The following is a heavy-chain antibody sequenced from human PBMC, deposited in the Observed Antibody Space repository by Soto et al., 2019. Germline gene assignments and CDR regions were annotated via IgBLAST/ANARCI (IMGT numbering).Heavy chain of an antibody. CDR2: INHSGST. J-gene: IGHJ4*02. D-gene: IGHD1-26*01. V-gene: IGHV4-34*01. Sequence: QVQLQQWGAGLLKPSETLSLTCAVYGGSFSGYYWSWIRQPPGKGLEWIGAINHSGSTNYNPSLKSRVTISVDTSKNQFSLKLSSVTAADTAVYYCAPSVGATTGYWGQGTLVTVSS. CDR1: GGSFSGYY. CDR3: APSVGATTGY.